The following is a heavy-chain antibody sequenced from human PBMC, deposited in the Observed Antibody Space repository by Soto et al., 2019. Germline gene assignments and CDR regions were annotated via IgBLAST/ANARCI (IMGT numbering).Heavy chain of an antibody. CDR3: ASPWGGVTERDY. Sequence: QVQLQQWGAGLLKPSETLSLTCAVYGGSFSGYYWSWIRQPPGKGLEWIGEINHSGSTNYNPSLKSRVTISVDTSKNQFSLKLSSVTAADTAVYYCASPWGGVTERDYWGQGTLVTVSS. V-gene: IGHV4-34*01. CDR1: GGSFSGYY. D-gene: IGHD3-16*01. J-gene: IGHJ4*02. CDR2: INHSGST.